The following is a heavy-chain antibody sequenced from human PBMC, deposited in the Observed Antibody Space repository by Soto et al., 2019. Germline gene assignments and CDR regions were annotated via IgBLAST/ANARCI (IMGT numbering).Heavy chain of an antibody. CDR1: GDSVSSNSAA. J-gene: IGHJ6*02. D-gene: IGHD2-2*02. CDR2: TYYRSKWYN. V-gene: IGHV6-1*01. Sequence: SQTLSLTCAISGDSVSSNSAAWNWIRQSPSRGLEWLGRTYYRSKWYNDYAVSVKSRITINPDTSKNQFSLQLNSVTPEDTAVYYCARDNIVVVPAAINYYYGMDVWGQGTTVNVSS. CDR3: ARDNIVVVPAAINYYYGMDV.